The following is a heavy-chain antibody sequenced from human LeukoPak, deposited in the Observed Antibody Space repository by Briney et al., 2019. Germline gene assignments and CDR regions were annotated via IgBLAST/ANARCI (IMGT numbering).Heavy chain of an antibody. CDR3: ARHERGGMATIDY. CDR1: GFTFYDYG. Sequence: GGSLRLSCAASGFTFYDYGMHWVRQAPGKGLEWVAVIWYDGSNKYYADSVKGRFTISRDNSKNTLYLQMNSLRAEDTAVYYCARHERGGMATIDYWGQGTLVTVSS. D-gene: IGHD5-24*01. J-gene: IGHJ4*02. V-gene: IGHV3-33*08. CDR2: IWYDGSNK.